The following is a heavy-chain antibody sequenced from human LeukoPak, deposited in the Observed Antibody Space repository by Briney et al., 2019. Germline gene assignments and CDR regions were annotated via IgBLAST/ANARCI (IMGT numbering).Heavy chain of an antibody. CDR3: ARVHQVNTFYYGSGSYRYYYFDMDV. CDR2: ISGSGGST. J-gene: IGHJ6*02. V-gene: IGHV3-23*01. CDR1: GFTFSSYA. Sequence: GGSLRLSCAASGFTFSSYAMSWVRQAPGKGLEWVSAISGSGGSTYYADSVKGRFTISRDNSKNTLYLQMNSLRAEDTAVYYCARVHQVNTFYYGSGSYRYYYFDMDVWGQGTTVSVSS. D-gene: IGHD3-10*01.